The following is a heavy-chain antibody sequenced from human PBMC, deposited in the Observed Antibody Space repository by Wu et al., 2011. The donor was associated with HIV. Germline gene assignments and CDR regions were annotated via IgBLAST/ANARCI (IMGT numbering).Heavy chain of an antibody. CDR3: ARPVVRYYYDTSGRTLGD. J-gene: IGHJ4*02. CDR2: SCLSLVAA. Sequence: SWVRQALDKGLSGWEGSCLSLVAAYYAQKFQGRINITADESTRTAYMSLSRLRSDDTAMYYCARPVVRYYYDTSGRTLGDWGQGTLVTVSS. D-gene: IGHD3-22*01. V-gene: IGHV1-69*15.